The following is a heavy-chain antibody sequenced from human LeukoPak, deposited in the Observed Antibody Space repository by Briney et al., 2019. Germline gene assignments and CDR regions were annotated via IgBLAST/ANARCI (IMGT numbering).Heavy chain of an antibody. CDR2: IIPILGIA. CDR1: GGTFSSYA. D-gene: IGHD4-17*01. CDR3: ARRTTVTTSSTINDY. V-gene: IGHV1-69*04. Sequence: SVKVSCKASGGTFSSYAISWVRQAPGQGLEWMGRIIPILGIANYAQKFQGRVTITADKSTSTAYMELSSLRSEDTAVYYCARRTTVTTSSTINDYWGQGTLVTVSS. J-gene: IGHJ4*02.